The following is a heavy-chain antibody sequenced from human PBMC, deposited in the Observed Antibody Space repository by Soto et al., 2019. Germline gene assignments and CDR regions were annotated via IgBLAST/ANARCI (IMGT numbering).Heavy chain of an antibody. CDR3: ARETWIGSAYYYDSSGYYYFDY. V-gene: IGHV6-1*01. Sequence: QVQLQQSGPGLVKPSQTLSLTCAISGDSVSSNSAAWNWIRQSPSRGLEWLGRTYYRSKWYNDYEVSVKSPITITPDTLMNQFSLQLNSVTPDDTAVDYCARETWIGSAYYYDSSGYYYFDYWGQGTLVTVSS. CDR1: GDSVSSNSAA. J-gene: IGHJ4*02. D-gene: IGHD3-22*01. CDR2: TYYRSKWYN.